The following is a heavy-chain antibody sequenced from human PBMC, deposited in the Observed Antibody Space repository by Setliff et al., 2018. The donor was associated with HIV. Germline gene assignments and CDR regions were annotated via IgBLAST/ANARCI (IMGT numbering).Heavy chain of an antibody. Sequence: ASVKVSCKASGYTFTSYGISWVRQAPGQGLEWMGWISAYNGNTNYAQKLQGRVTMTTDTSTSTAYMELRSLRSDDTAVYYCARYSYGYVRDLRFDPWGQGTQVTVSS. J-gene: IGHJ5*02. CDR2: ISAYNGNT. V-gene: IGHV1-18*01. CDR3: ARYSYGYVRDLRFDP. D-gene: IGHD5-18*01. CDR1: GYTFTSYG.